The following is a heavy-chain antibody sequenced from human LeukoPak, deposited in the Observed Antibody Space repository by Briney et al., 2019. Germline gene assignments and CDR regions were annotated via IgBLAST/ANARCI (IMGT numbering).Heavy chain of an antibody. V-gene: IGHV3-21*01. Sequence: GGSLRLSCAASGFTFSSYSMTWVRQAPGKGLEWVSSITGSHGPTYNTDSVKGRFTISRDNSKNTMSVRMDDLRAEDTAVYYCTRYNNDHFDYWGQGTLVTVSS. CDR2: ITGSHGPT. D-gene: IGHD1-14*01. CDR3: TRYNNDHFDY. J-gene: IGHJ4*02. CDR1: GFTFSSYS.